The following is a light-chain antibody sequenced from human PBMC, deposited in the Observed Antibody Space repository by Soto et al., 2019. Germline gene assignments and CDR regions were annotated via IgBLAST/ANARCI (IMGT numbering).Light chain of an antibody. CDR3: QQSYSTRWT. CDR2: ATS. Sequence: EIQMTQSPSSMSASVGDRVTITCRANQSISSYLNWYQQKPGKAPKLLIYATSSLQSVVPSSFRVCGSGSGFTLSISSLQPEYFANYQCQQSYSTRWTSGQGTKVE. J-gene: IGKJ1*01. V-gene: IGKV1-39*01. CDR1: QSISSY.